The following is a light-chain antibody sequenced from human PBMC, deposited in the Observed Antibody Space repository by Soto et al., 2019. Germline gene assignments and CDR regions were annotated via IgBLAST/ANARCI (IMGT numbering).Light chain of an antibody. CDR2: DAS. V-gene: IGKV3-11*01. CDR3: QQRSNWLT. Sequence: EIVLTQSPATLSLSPGERATLSCRASQSVSSYLAWYQQKPGQAPRLLIYDASNGATGIPARFSGSGSGTDFTLTISSLEPEDFAVYYCQQRSNWLTFGQGTKVEIK. CDR1: QSVSSY. J-gene: IGKJ1*01.